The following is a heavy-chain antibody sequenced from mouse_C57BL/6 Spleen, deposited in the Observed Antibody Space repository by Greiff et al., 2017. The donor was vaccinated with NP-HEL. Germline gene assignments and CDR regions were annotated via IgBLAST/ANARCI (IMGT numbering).Heavy chain of an antibody. D-gene: IGHD2-3*01. V-gene: IGHV1-76*01. J-gene: IGHJ4*01. Sequence: QVQLKESGAELVRPGASVKLSCKASGYTFTDYYINWVKQRPGQGLEWIARIYPGSGNTYYNEKFKGKGTLTAEKSSSTAYMQLSSLTSEDSAVYFCASGYYDGYYANYAMDYWGQGTSVTVSS. CDR3: ASGYYDGYYANYAMDY. CDR2: IYPGSGNT. CDR1: GYTFTDYY.